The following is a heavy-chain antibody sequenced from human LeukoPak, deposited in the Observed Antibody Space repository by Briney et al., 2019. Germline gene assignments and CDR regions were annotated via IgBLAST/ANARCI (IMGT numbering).Heavy chain of an antibody. V-gene: IGHV3-23*01. Sequence: GGSLRLSCVVSGFPFSSYAMSWVRQAPGKGLEWVSGISGSGDDTYYAASVKGRFTVSRDTSKNTLYLQMNSLRAEDTAVYYCAKRSPPHRGSYSYWGQGTLVTVSS. D-gene: IGHD1-26*01. CDR2: ISGSGDDT. CDR3: AKRSPPHRGSYSY. J-gene: IGHJ4*02. CDR1: GFPFSSYA.